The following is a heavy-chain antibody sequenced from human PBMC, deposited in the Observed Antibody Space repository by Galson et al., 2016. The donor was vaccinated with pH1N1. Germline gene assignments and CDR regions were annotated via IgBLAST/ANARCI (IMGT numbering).Heavy chain of an antibody. J-gene: IGHJ6*02. CDR3: VGGGYSYDLDLHFGMDV. D-gene: IGHD5-18*01. CDR1: GGSISSGDYY. CDR2: IYYSGTT. V-gene: IGHV4-30-4*01. Sequence: TLSLTCTVSGGSISSGDYYWSWIRQPPGKGLEWIGYIYYSGTTYYNPSLKSRVTISVDTSKNQFSLKLSSVTAADTAVYYCVGGGYSYDLDLHFGMDVWGQGTTVTVSS.